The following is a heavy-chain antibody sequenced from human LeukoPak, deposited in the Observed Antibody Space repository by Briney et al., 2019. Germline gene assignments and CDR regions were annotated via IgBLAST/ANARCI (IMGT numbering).Heavy chain of an antibody. CDR3: ARRESVSHSLPFDY. D-gene: IGHD2-15*01. J-gene: IGHJ4*02. Sequence: GGSLRLSCAASGFTFSNYWMNWVRQAPGKGLEWVTNIKPDGSEKYYVDSVKGRFTISRDNAKNSLYLQMNRLRVDDTAVYYCARRESVSHSLPFDYWGQGTLVTVSS. V-gene: IGHV3-7*05. CDR1: GFTFSNYW. CDR2: IKPDGSEK.